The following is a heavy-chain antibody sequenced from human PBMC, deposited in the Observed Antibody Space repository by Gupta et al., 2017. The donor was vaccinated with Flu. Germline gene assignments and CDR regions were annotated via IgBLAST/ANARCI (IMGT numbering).Heavy chain of an antibody. Sequence: EVQFVESGGGLVQRGGSLSLSCAASGFAFSHAPMNWVRQAPGKGLEWISYIDGGGNARYYADSVKGRFTVSRDNVESSLYLQMTGLRDEDSAMYYCATSLTLLDHWGQGTLVTVSS. CDR2: IDGGGNAR. J-gene: IGHJ4*02. CDR1: GFAFSHAP. V-gene: IGHV3-48*02. D-gene: IGHD2-21*02. CDR3: ATSLTLLDH.